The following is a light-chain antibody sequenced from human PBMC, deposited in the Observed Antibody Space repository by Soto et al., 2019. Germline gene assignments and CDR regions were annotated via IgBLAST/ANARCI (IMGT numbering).Light chain of an antibody. Sequence: QSVLTQSPSASASLGASVKLTCTLSSGHSNYAIAWHQQQPEKGPRFLMKLNSDGSHSKGDGIPDRFSGSSSGAERYLTIATLHSEDESDYYCQTWVTGTHIFGGGTKLTVL. CDR3: QTWVTGTHI. CDR2: LNSDGSH. CDR1: SGHSNYA. V-gene: IGLV4-69*01. J-gene: IGLJ2*01.